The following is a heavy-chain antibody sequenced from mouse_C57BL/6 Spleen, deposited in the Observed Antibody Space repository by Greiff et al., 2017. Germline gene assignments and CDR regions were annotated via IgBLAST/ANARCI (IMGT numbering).Heavy chain of an antibody. D-gene: IGHD1-1*01. V-gene: IGHV1-53*01. J-gene: IGHJ3*01. CDR2: INPSNGGT. Sequence: QVQLQQPGTELVKPGASVKLSKASGYTFTSYWMHWVKQRPGQGLEWIGNINPSNGGTNYNEKFKSKATLTVDKSSSTAYMQLSSLRSEDSAVYYCARGGYYGSSRWFAVWGKGTLVTVSA. CDR3: ARGGYYGSSRWFAV. CDR1: GYTFTSYW.